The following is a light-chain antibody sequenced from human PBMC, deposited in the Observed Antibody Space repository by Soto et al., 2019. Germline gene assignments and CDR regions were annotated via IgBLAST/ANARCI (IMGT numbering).Light chain of an antibody. CDR1: QGVTTN. CDR2: DVS. CDR3: QQYGSSSGT. V-gene: IGKV3-20*01. Sequence: EIVMTQSPGTLSVSPGERATLSCGAGQGVTTNFAWYQQKSGQSPRLLIYDVSIRATGVPARFSGTGSETDFTLTISRLEPEDFAVYYCQQYGSSSGTFGQGTKVDIK. J-gene: IGKJ1*01.